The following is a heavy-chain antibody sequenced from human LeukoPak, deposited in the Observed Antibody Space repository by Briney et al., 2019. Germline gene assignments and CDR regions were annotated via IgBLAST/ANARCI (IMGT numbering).Heavy chain of an antibody. D-gene: IGHD2-21*02. CDR2: ISSSSSTI. V-gene: IGHV3-48*02. Sequence: GGSLRLPCAASGFTFSSYSMNWVRQAPGKGLEWVSYISSSSSTIYYADSVKGRFTISRDNAKNSLSLQMNSLRDEDTAVYYCARGRYCGGDCATDAFDIWGQGTMVTVSS. CDR3: ARGRYCGGDCATDAFDI. CDR1: GFTFSSYS. J-gene: IGHJ3*02.